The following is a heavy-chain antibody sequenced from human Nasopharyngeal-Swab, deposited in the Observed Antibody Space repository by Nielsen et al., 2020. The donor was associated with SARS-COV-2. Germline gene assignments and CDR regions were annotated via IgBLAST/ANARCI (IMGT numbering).Heavy chain of an antibody. CDR2: ISGSGGST. V-gene: IGHV3-23*01. Sequence: VRQAPGKGLEWVSAISGSGGSTYSADFVKGRFTISRDNSKNTLYLQMNSLRAEDTAVYYCAKDSLNILTGSGWFDAWGQGTQVTVSS. CDR3: AKDSLNILTGSGWFDA. J-gene: IGHJ5*02. D-gene: IGHD3-9*01.